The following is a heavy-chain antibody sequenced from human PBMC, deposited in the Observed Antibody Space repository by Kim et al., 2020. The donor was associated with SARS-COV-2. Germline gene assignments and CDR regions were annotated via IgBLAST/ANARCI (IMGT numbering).Heavy chain of an antibody. J-gene: IGHJ4*02. V-gene: IGHV3-30*18. CDR1: GFTFTKYA. CDR3: AKDGQDTQYYFNTFGEFDH. D-gene: IGHD3-10*01. CDR2: ISDDGTKR. Sequence: GGSLRLSCVASGFTFTKYAIHWVRQAPGKGLEWVAVISDDGTKRYYADSVKGRFTISRDNAKNTVFLQMNSLRPEDAAVYYCAKDGQDTQYYFNTFGEFDHWGQGALVTVSS.